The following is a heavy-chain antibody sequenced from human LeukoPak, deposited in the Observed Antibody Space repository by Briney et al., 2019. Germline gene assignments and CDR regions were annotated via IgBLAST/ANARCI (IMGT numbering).Heavy chain of an antibody. Sequence: GGSLRLSCAASGFSFSSYGMHWVRQAPGKGLEWVAIIWYDGSYKYYADSVKGRFTISRDNAKNTLYLQMNSLRAEDTAVYYCARDTADDAFDIWGQGTMVTVSS. J-gene: IGHJ3*02. CDR2: IWYDGSYK. V-gene: IGHV3-33*01. CDR1: GFSFSSYG. CDR3: ARDTADDAFDI.